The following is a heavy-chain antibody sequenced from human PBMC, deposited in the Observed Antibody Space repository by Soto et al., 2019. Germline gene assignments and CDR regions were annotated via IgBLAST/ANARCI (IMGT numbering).Heavy chain of an antibody. D-gene: IGHD2-2*01. Sequence: QVQLVQSGAEVKEPGASVKISCKASGYTFTTYHIHWVRQAPGQGLDWMGMLDPIGGNTGYARQLQDRVALTRDTSTGTAYIEMNSLRFDPTSMYICVRAYCTSSASREGDCPHGGQGPLVTFSS. CDR3: VRAYCTSSASREGDCPH. CDR2: LDPIGGNT. J-gene: IGHJ1*01. V-gene: IGHV1-46*01. CDR1: GYTFTTYH.